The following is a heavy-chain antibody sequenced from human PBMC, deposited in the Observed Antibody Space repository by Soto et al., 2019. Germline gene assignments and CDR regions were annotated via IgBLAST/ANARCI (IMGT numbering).Heavy chain of an antibody. Sequence: QVQLQESGPGLVKPSETLSLNCTVSGGSMAAYYWSWIRQPTGRGLEWLGYIFSTGTTSGTTNYNPALKARGAILVDTSKLQFSLRLTSVAAADTAVYCCVRVGSCSGTSCGGSFDPWGQGPLVNVSS. CDR3: VRVGSCSGTSCGGSFDP. D-gene: IGHD2-2*03. J-gene: IGHJ5*02. CDR1: GGSMAAYY. CDR2: IFSTGTTSGTT. V-gene: IGHV4-59*01.